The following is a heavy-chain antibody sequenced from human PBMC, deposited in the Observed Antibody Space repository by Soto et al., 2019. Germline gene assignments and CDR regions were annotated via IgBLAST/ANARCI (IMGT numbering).Heavy chain of an antibody. CDR1: GFSLSHIRVG. D-gene: IGHD5-12*01. V-gene: IGHV2-26*01. CDR2: VFSNDAK. CDR3: ARIERYSTYEYFDF. J-gene: IGHJ4*02. Sequence: SGPTLVNPTETLTLTCTVSGFSLSHIRVGVGWIRQPPGKALEWLAHVFSNDAKSYSPSLKGRLTISRDTFRSQVVLTMTNVXPVDTATYFCARIERYSTYEYFDFWGQ.